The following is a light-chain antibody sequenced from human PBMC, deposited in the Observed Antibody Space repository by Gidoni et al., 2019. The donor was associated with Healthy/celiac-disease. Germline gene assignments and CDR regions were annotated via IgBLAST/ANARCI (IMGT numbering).Light chain of an antibody. J-gene: IGKJ4*01. V-gene: IGKV2-24*01. CDR3: MQATQFPKELT. Sequence: GVPDRFSGSGSGSDFTLIISWVEAEDVGVYYCMQATQFPKELTFGGGTKVEIK.